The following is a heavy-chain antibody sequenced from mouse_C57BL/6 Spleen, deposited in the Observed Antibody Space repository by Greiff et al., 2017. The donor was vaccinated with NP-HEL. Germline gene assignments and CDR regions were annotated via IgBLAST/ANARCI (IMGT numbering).Heavy chain of an antibody. V-gene: IGHV1-81*01. CDR3: ARSKVVAGGY. CDR1: GYTFTSYG. J-gene: IGHJ2*01. CDR2: IYPRSGNT. D-gene: IGHD1-1*01. Sequence: QVQLKQSGAELARPGASVKLSCKASGYTFTSYGISWVKQRTGQGLEWIGEIYPRSGNTYYNEKFKGKATLTADKSSSTAYMELRSLTSEDSAVYFCARSKVVAGGYWGQGTTLTVSS.